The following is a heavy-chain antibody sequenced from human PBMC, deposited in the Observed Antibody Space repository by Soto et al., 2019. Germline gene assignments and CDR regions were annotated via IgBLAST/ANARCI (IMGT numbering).Heavy chain of an antibody. J-gene: IGHJ4*02. CDR3: ARDWVGDLAY. D-gene: IGHD4-17*01. Sequence: QVQLVQSGGEVKQPGASVKVSCKTSVYTFTSYVISWVRQAPGQGLEWMGWISGYNGDTKYVQKFQGRVTLTTDTSTNTAYMEVRSLRSDDTAVYYCARDWVGDLAYWGQGTLVTVSS. CDR1: VYTFTSYV. V-gene: IGHV1-18*01. CDR2: ISGYNGDT.